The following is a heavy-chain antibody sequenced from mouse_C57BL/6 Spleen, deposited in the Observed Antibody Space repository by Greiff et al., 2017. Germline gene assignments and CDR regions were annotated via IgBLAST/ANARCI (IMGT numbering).Heavy chain of an antibody. J-gene: IGHJ1*03. V-gene: IGHV5-17*01. Sequence: EVQGVESGGGLVKPGGSLNLSCAASGFTFSDYGMHWVRQAPGKGLEWVAYISGGSSTIYYADTVKGLFTIARDNAKNTLFLQMTSLRSEDTAMYYCARDGSSYVGYWYFDVWGTGTTVTVSS. CDR3: ARDGSSYVGYWYFDV. D-gene: IGHD1-1*01. CDR2: ISGGSSTI. CDR1: GFTFSDYG.